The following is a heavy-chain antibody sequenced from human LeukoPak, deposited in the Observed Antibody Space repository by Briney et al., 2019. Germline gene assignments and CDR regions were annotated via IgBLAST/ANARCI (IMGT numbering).Heavy chain of an antibody. CDR3: AKEVGYYDFWSGYYAYYYYGMDV. CDR2: ISYDGSNK. Sequence: GGSLRLSCAASGFTFSSYGMHWVRQAPGKGLEWVAVISYDGSNKYYADSVKGRFTISRDNSKNTLYLQMNSLRAEDTAVYYCAKEVGYYDFWSGYYAYYYYGMDVWGQGTTVTVSS. V-gene: IGHV3-30*18. CDR1: GFTFSSYG. D-gene: IGHD3-3*01. J-gene: IGHJ6*02.